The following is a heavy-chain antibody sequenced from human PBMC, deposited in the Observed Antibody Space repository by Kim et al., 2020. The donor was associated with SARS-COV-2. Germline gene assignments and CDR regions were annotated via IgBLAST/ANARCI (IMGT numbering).Heavy chain of an antibody. J-gene: IGHJ4*02. V-gene: IGHV4-39*01. Sequence: SETLSLTCTVSGGPLNTYYYWAWIRQPPGKGLEWIGAVYYTGSTHYNPSLNGRVTISIDTSKDQYSLKVTSVSAADTATYWCARKRLAPSRDFDSWGQGTLGTVSA. CDR3: ARKRLAPSRDFDS. CDR1: GGPLNTYYY. D-gene: IGHD3-9*01. CDR2: VYYTGST.